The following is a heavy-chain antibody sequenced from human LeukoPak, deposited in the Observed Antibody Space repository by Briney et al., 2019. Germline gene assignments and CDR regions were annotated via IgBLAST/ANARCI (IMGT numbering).Heavy chain of an antibody. V-gene: IGHV4-30-4*08. D-gene: IGHD2-2*01. Sequence: PSQTPSLTCTVSGGSISSGDYYWRWIRQPPGTGLEWLGYIYYSGSTYYNPSLKSRVTISVDTSKNQFSLKLSSVTAADTAVYYCARYTVVPVFDYWGQGTLVTVSS. CDR1: GGSISSGDYY. CDR2: IYYSGST. J-gene: IGHJ4*02. CDR3: ARYTVVPVFDY.